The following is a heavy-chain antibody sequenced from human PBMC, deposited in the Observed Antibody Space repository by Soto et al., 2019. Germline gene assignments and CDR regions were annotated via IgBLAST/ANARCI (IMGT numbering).Heavy chain of an antibody. V-gene: IGHV1-18*04. CDR2: ISAYNRNA. D-gene: IGHD3-10*01. CDR3: ARDQRSQDHPYYYYGLDV. J-gene: IGHJ6*02. CDR1: GYSFTSYG. Sequence: SVKVSCKAAGYSFTSYGISWVRQAPGQGLEWMGWISAYNRNANYAQNLRDRVTMTTDTSTSTAYTELRSMRSDETAVYFCARDQRSQDHPYYYYGLDVWGLGTAVTVSS.